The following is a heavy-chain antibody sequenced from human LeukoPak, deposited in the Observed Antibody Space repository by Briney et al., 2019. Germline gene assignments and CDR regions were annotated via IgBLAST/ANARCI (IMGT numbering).Heavy chain of an antibody. J-gene: IGHJ6*02. CDR3: AGTYYDFWSGYLNYYGMDV. Sequence: SETLSLTCTASGGSISSYYLSWIRQPPGKGLEWIGYIYYSGSTTYNPAHKKRLTISADTSNNNFSLKQSSVTAADAAAFYCAGTYYDFWSGYLNYYGMDVWGQGTTVTVSS. CDR1: GGSISSYY. V-gene: IGHV4-59*08. D-gene: IGHD3-3*01. CDR2: IYYSGST.